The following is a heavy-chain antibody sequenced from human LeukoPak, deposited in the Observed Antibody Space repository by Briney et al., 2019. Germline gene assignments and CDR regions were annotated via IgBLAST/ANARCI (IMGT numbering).Heavy chain of an antibody. D-gene: IGHD2-15*01. V-gene: IGHV5-51*01. CDR2: IYPGDSDT. CDR1: GYSFTSYW. Sequence: GESLKISCKGSGYSFTSYWIGWVRQMPGKGLEWMGIIYPGDSDTRYSPSFQGQVTTSADKSISTAYLLWSSLKASDTAMYYCARRGEVVAANYGMDVWGQGTTVTVSS. CDR3: ARRGEVVAANYGMDV. J-gene: IGHJ6*02.